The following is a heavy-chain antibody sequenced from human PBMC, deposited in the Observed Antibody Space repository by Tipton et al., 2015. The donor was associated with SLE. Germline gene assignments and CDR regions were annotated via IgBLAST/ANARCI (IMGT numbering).Heavy chain of an antibody. CDR3: ARPLEWLSYDAFDF. CDR2: INHSGST. CDR1: GGSFSDYF. D-gene: IGHD3-3*01. J-gene: IGHJ3*01. Sequence: TLSLTCAVYGGSFSDYFWSWIRQPPGKGLEWIWEINHSGSTTYNPSLKSRVTISVDTSKNQFSLKVRSVTAADTAVYYCARPLEWLSYDAFDFWGQGTMVTVSS. V-gene: IGHV4-34*01.